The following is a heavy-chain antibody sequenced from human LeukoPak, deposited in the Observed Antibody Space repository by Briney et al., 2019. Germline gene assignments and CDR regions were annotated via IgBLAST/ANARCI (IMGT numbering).Heavy chain of an antibody. Sequence: GGSLRLSCAASGFTFSSYAMSWVRQAPGKGLEWVSGISGSGANTYYADSVKGRFTISRDNSKNTLYLQMNSLRAEDTAVYYCEQETTRNPWIRISWSVAGKHTPFDPWGPGNLV. CDR2: ISGSGANT. CDR3: EQETTRNPWIRISWSVAGKHTPFDP. CDR1: GFTFSSYA. J-gene: IGHJ5*02. V-gene: IGHV3-23*01. D-gene: IGHD6-19*01.